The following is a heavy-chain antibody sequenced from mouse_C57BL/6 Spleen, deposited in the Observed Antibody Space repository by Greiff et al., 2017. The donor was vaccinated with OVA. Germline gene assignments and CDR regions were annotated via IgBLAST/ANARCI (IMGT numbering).Heavy chain of an antibody. CDR1: GFTFSDYY. V-gene: IGHV5-16*01. CDR3: AREGAYGSSYDWYFDV. J-gene: IGHJ1*03. Sequence: EVMLVESEGGLVQPGSSMKLSCTASGFTFSDYYMAWVRQVPEKGLEWVANINYDGSSTYYLDSLKSRFIISRDNAKNILYLQMSSLKSEDTATYYCAREGAYGSSYDWYFDVWGTGTTVTVSS. D-gene: IGHD1-1*01. CDR2: INYDGSST.